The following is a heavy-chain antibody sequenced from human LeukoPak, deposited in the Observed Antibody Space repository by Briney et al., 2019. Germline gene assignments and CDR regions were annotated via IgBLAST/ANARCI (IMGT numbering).Heavy chain of an antibody. D-gene: IGHD3-16*01. J-gene: IGHJ4*02. CDR1: GFTFRSYG. Sequence: GGSLRLSCAASGFTFRSYGMSWVRQAPGKGLEWVSSLSGSGGSTYYADSVKGRFTISRDNSKNTLFLHMNSLRAEDTAVYYCATGIGGYDFDYWGQGTLVTVSS. V-gene: IGHV3-23*01. CDR3: ATGIGGYDFDY. CDR2: LSGSGGST.